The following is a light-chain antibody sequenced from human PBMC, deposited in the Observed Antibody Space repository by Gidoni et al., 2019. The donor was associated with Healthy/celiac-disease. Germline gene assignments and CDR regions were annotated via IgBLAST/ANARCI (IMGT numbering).Light chain of an antibody. J-gene: IGKJ1*01. CDR1: QSVLYSSNNKNY. Sequence: DIVLTHSLDSMAVSLGERATIHCKSSQSVLYSSNNKNYLAWYQQKPGQPPKLLIYWASTRESGVPDRFSGSGSGTDFTLTISSLQAEDVAVYYCQQYYSTPPTFGQGTKVEIK. V-gene: IGKV4-1*01. CDR2: WAS. CDR3: QQYYSTPPT.